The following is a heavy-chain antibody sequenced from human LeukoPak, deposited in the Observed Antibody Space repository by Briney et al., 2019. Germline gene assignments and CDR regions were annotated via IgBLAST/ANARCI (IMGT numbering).Heavy chain of an antibody. CDR2: INPSGGNT. Sequence: RASVKVSCTASGYTFTSYYMHWVRQAPGQGLEWMGIINPSGGNTKYAQKFQGRVTMTRDMSTSTVYMELSSLGFEDTAVYYCGIIVEGYWGQGTLVTVSS. CDR1: GYTFTSYY. J-gene: IGHJ4*02. CDR3: GIIVEGY. D-gene: IGHD2/OR15-2a*01. V-gene: IGHV1-46*01.